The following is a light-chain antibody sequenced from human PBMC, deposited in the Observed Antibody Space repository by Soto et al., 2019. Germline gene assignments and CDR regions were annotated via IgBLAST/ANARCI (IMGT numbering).Light chain of an antibody. CDR3: QSYDSSLSGSV. Sequence: QSVLTQPPSGSGAPGQRVTISRTGSSSNIGAGYDVHWYQQLPGTAPKLLIYGNSNRPSGVPDRFSGSKSGTSASLAITGLQAEDEADYYCQSYDSSLSGSVFGGGTQLTVL. V-gene: IGLV1-40*01. CDR1: SSNIGAGYD. CDR2: GNS. J-gene: IGLJ3*02.